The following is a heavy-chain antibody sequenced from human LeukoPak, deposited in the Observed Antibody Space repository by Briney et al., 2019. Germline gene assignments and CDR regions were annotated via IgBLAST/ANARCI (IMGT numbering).Heavy chain of an antibody. CDR2: ITSSSSYI. Sequence: PGGSLRLSCAASGFTFSSYNMNWVRQAPGKGPEWVSSITSSSSYIYYADSVKGRFTISRDNAKNSLYLQMDSLRVEDTAVYYCAREYRVAVAGTVVGWDYYYYYMDVWGKGTTVTVSS. V-gene: IGHV3-21*06. J-gene: IGHJ6*03. CDR1: GFTFSSYN. CDR3: AREYRVAVAGTVVGWDYYYYYMDV. D-gene: IGHD6-19*01.